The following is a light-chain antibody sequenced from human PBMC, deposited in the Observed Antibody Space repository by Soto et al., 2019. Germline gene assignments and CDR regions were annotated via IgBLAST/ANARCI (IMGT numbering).Light chain of an antibody. CDR3: QQYGRSPLT. Sequence: DIVLTQSPGTLSLSPGDRASLSCRASQSVGSSYLAWYQQKPGQAPRLLMSDASSRATGIPDRFSGSGSGTDFTLTISRLEPEDFAVYYCQQYGRSPLTFGGGTKVEIK. CDR2: DAS. V-gene: IGKV3-20*01. CDR1: QSVGSSY. J-gene: IGKJ4*01.